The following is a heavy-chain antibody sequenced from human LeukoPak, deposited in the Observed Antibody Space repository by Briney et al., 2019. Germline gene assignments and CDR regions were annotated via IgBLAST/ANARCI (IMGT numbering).Heavy chain of an antibody. CDR2: INPNSGST. Sequence: ASVKVSCKASGYTFTGYYMHWVRQAPGQGLEWMGWINPNSGSTNYAQKFQGRVTMTRDTSISTAYMELSRLRSDDTAVYYCARDFVYYYDSSGYSDYWGQGTLVTVSS. J-gene: IGHJ4*02. D-gene: IGHD3-22*01. CDR1: GYTFTGYY. CDR3: ARDFVYYYDSSGYSDY. V-gene: IGHV1-2*02.